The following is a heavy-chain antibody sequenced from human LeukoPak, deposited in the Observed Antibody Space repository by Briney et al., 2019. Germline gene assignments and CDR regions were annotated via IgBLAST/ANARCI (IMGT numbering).Heavy chain of an antibody. CDR1: GGSISSGSYY. Sequence: PSQTLSLTCTVSGGSISSGSYYWRWIRQPAGKGLEWIGRIYTSGSTNYNPSLKSRVTISVDTSKNQFSLKLSSVTAADTAVYYCARGRYGDYGYWGQGTLVTVSS. D-gene: IGHD4-17*01. CDR3: ARGRYGDYGY. J-gene: IGHJ4*02. CDR2: IYTSGST. V-gene: IGHV4-61*02.